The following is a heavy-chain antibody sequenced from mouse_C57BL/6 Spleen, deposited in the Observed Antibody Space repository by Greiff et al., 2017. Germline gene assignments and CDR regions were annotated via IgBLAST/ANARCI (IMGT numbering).Heavy chain of an antibody. CDR2: INPNNGGT. D-gene: IGHD1-1*01. Sequence: VQLQQSGPELVKPGASVKIPCKASGYTFTDYNMDWVKQSHGKSLEWIGDINPNNGGTIYNQKFKGKATLTVDKSSSTAYMELRSLTSEDTAVYYCARGTTVVPYYFDYWGQGTTLTVSS. CDR3: ARGTTVVPYYFDY. CDR1: GYTFTDYN. V-gene: IGHV1-18*01. J-gene: IGHJ2*01.